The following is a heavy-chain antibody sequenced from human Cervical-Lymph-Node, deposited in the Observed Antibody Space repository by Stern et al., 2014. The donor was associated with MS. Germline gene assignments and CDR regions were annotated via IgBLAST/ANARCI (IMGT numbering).Heavy chain of an antibody. D-gene: IGHD3-22*01. CDR1: GGSVSSGDYY. V-gene: IGHV4-30-4*01. J-gene: IGHJ3*02. CDR2: ISYIGPT. Sequence: QVQLQESGPGLVKTSQTLSLTCTVSGGSVSSGDYYWSWIRQPPGKGLEWIGYISYIGPTYYNPSLKSRLAISVDTSKNHFSLKLNSVTAADTAVYYCATHPLGVDYYDSGGYAFDIWGQGTMVTVSS. CDR3: ATHPLGVDYYDSGGYAFDI.